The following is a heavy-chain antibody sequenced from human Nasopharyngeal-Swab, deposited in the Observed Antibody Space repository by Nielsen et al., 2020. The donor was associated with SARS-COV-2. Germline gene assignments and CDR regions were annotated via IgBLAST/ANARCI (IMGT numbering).Heavy chain of an antibody. CDR1: GFTFSSYA. CDR3: AKEGSRTTVITIYWYFDL. J-gene: IGHJ2*01. D-gene: IGHD2/OR15-2a*01. Sequence: GGSPRLSCAASGFTFSSYAMSWVRQAPGKGLEWVSAISGSGGSTYYADSVKGRFTISRDNSKNTLYLQMNSLRAEDTAVYYCAKEGSRTTVITIYWYFDLWGRGTLVTVSS. CDR2: ISGSGGST. V-gene: IGHV3-23*01.